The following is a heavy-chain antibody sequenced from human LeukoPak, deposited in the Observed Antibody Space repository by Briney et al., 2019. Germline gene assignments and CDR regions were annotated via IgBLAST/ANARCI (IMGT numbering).Heavy chain of an antibody. Sequence: GGSLRLSCAASEFTFSSYWMSWVRQSPAKGLEWVANINQDGTEKKYVDSVKGRFTVSRDNAKKSLFLQMNNLRVEDTAVYYCATGLWTYCHWGQGTLVTVSS. CDR3: ATGLWTYCH. V-gene: IGHV3-7*03. CDR1: EFTFSSYW. D-gene: IGHD2-15*01. CDR2: INQDGTEK. J-gene: IGHJ4*02.